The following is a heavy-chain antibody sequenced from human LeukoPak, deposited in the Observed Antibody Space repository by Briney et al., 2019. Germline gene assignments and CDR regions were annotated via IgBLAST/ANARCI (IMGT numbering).Heavy chain of an antibody. D-gene: IGHD3-10*01. CDR1: RGSLNSYY. J-gene: IGHJ3*02. CDR2: ISYSGST. CDR3: AREGLGSFPDAFDI. V-gene: IGHV4-59*01. Sequence: SETLSLTCTVSRGSLNSYYWSWIRQPPGKGLECIGYISYSGSTKNNPSLKSCVTISVDTSKSQFSLKLTSVTAADTAVYYCAREGLGSFPDAFDIWGQGTMVTVSS.